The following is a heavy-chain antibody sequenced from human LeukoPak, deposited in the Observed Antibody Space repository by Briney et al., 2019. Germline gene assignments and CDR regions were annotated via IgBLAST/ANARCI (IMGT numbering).Heavy chain of an antibody. CDR2: ISSSGSTI. Sequence: GRSLRLSCAASGFTFSSYEMNWVRQAPGKGLELVSYISSSGSTIYYADSVKGRFIISRDNAKNSLYLQMNSLRVEDTAIYYCARDAQGFEYWGQGTLVTVSS. V-gene: IGHV3-48*03. J-gene: IGHJ4*02. CDR1: GFTFSSYE. CDR3: ARDAQGFEY.